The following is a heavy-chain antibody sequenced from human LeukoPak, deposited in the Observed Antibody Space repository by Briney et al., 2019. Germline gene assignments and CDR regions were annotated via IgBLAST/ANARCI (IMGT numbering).Heavy chain of an antibody. CDR2: VYSNGDT. D-gene: IGHD2/OR15-2a*01. CDR3: ARRARTTEFDY. V-gene: IGHV4-59*02. CDR1: GGSVSRFY. J-gene: IGHJ4*02. Sequence: SGTLSLTCTVSGGSVSRFYWTWIRQSPEKGLEWIGYVYSNGDTRYNPSLESRVTISVDTSKNQFSLKLTSMTAADTAIYYCARRARTTEFDYWGQGIQVTVSS.